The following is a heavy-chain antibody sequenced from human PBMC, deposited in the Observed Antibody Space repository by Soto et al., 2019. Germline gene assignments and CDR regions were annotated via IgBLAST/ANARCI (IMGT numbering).Heavy chain of an antibody. J-gene: IGHJ4*02. CDR2: ISSHGNDK. Sequence: LRLSCAACAFSCNNFARHWVRQAPGKGLEWVTVISSHGNDKYYADSVKGRFTISRDNSKNTLYLQMNSLRAEDTAVYYCAKHRDTAAAGYNFDSCGQRTLVTVSS. D-gene: IGHD6-13*01. CDR3: AKHRDTAAAGYNFDS. V-gene: IGHV3-30*18. CDR1: AFSCNNFA.